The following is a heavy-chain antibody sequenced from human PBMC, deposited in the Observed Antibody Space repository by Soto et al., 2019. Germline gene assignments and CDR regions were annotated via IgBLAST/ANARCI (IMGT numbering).Heavy chain of an antibody. CDR1: GYTSTSYG. V-gene: IGHV1-18*01. CDR3: ARDPTYIVGAVEAEIDY. CDR2: ISAYNGNT. Sequence: QVQLVQSGAEVKKPGASVKVSCKASGYTSTSYGISWVRQAPGQGLEWMGWISAYNGNTNYAQKLQGRVTMTTDTSTSTAYMELRSLRSDDTAVYYCARDPTYIVGAVEAEIDYWGQGTLVTVSS. J-gene: IGHJ4*02. D-gene: IGHD1-26*01.